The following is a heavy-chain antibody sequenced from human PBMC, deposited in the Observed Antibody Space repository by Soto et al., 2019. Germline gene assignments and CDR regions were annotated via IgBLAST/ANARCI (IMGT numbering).Heavy chain of an antibody. Sequence: QITLKESGPTLVKPTQTLTLTCTFSGFSLSTGVGVGWIRQPPGKALECLALIYWDDDKRYSSSLKSRLTITKDTSKNQVVLIMTNMDPVDTATYYCAHKSYYGSGSLYYWGQGILVTVSS. D-gene: IGHD3-10*01. J-gene: IGHJ4*02. CDR3: AHKSYYGSGSLYY. CDR1: GFSLSTGVG. CDR2: IYWDDDK. V-gene: IGHV2-5*02.